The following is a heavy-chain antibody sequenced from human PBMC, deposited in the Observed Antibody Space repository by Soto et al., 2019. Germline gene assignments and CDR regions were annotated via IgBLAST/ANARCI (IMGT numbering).Heavy chain of an antibody. Sequence: GESLKISCAASGFMFTNHGMHWVRQAPGKGLEWVAVIWSDGNKRYYADSVKGRFTVSRDTSNNPLYLQMKNLRAEDTAIYYCVSGENWSDEASAYWGKGTLVTVSS. J-gene: IGHJ1*01. D-gene: IGHD1-1*01. V-gene: IGHV3-33*01. CDR2: IWSDGNKR. CDR3: VSGENWSDEASAY. CDR1: GFMFTNHG.